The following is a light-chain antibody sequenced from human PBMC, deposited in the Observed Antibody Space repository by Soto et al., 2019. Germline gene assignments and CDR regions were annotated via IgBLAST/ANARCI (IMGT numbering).Light chain of an antibody. Sequence: DIQMTQSPSTLSASVGDRVTITCRASQSISSWLAWYQQKPGKAPKLLIYKASSLESGVPSRFSGSGSGTEFTLTLSSLQPDDFGTYYCQQYNSYQWTFGEGTKVEIK. V-gene: IGKV1-5*03. CDR1: QSISSW. CDR3: QQYNSYQWT. CDR2: KAS. J-gene: IGKJ1*01.